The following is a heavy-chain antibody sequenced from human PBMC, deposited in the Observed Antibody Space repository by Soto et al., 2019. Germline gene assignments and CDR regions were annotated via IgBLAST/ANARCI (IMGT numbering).Heavy chain of an antibody. CDR3: ARKGAAASYAHYYMDV. V-gene: IGHV4-61*05. CDR1: GGSISSSTYY. D-gene: IGHD6-13*01. CDR2: VYYSGNT. Sequence: SETLSLTCTVSGGSISSSTYYWAWIRQPPGKGLEWIGYVYYSGNTNYNPSLESRVTISVDTSRNRFSLNLTSATAADTAVYYCARKGAAASYAHYYMDVWGRGTAVTSP. J-gene: IGHJ6*03.